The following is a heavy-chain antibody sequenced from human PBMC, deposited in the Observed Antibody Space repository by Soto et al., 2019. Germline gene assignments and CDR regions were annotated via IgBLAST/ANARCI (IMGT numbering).Heavy chain of an antibody. J-gene: IGHJ4*02. CDR1: GGSISSGDYY. D-gene: IGHD2-15*01. CDR2: IYYSGST. CDR3: ASRGTTTDCSGGSCYARGFDY. Sequence: QVQLQESGPGLVKPSQTLSLTCTVSGGSISSGDYYWSWIRQPPGKGLEWIGYIYYSGSTYYNPSLQSRVNISVDTSKNQFSLKLSSVAAADTAVYYFASRGTTTDCSGGSCYARGFDYWGQGTLVTVSS. V-gene: IGHV4-30-4*01.